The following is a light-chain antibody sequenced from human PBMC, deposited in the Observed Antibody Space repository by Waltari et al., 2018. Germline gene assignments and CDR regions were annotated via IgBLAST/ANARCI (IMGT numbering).Light chain of an antibody. J-gene: IGKJ2*01. CDR2: GAS. V-gene: IGKV3-20*01. CDR1: QTVSSDY. Sequence: EIVLTQSPATLSWSLGERATLSCRASQTVSSDYVAWYQQRPGQPPRLLIYGASSRTTGTPDRFSGSGSGTDFSLTISRVEPEDFAVYYCQQYGNSPDTFGRGTTLEIK. CDR3: QQYGNSPDT.